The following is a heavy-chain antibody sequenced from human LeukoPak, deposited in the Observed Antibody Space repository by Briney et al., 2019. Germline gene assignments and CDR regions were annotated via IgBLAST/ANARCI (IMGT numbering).Heavy chain of an antibody. CDR2: ISGSGGST. J-gene: IGHJ4*02. CDR1: GFTFSSYA. Sequence: SGGSLRLSCAASGFTFSSYAMSWVRQAPGKGLEWVSGISGSGGSTYYADSVKGRFIISRDNSKNTLYLQMNSLRAEDTAVYYCAKGIGYCSGGNCYLGYWGQGTLVTVSS. V-gene: IGHV3-23*01. D-gene: IGHD2-15*01. CDR3: AKGIGYCSGGNCYLGY.